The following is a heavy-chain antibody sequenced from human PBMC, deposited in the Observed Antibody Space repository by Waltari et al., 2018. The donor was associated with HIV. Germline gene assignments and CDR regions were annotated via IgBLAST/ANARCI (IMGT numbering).Heavy chain of an antibody. CDR2: ISGSGGTT. D-gene: IGHD5-18*01. V-gene: IGHV3-23*04. CDR3: AKAVMETAVSSPVDC. J-gene: IGHJ4*02. CDR1: GFPFTNFA. Sequence: EVQLVESGGGLVQPGGSLRLSCQASGFPFTNFAISWVRQAPGKGLGWVSVISGSGGTTYYADSVKGRFTVSRDNFKNTVYLQMNSLRAGDTAIYYCAKAVMETAVSSPVDCWGQGALVTVSS.